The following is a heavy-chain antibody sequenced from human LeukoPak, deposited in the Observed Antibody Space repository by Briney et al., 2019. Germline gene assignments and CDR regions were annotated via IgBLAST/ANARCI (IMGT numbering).Heavy chain of an antibody. CDR1: GYRFGSYW. V-gene: IGHV5-51*01. CDR2: IYPADSDT. Sequence: GEFLKISCQASGYRFGSYWIGWVRQMPGQGLEWMGIIYPADSDTTYSPSFQGHVIISVDTSINTAYPHWSSLMASDTAIYYXXXXXXKXXXHYYXYMDVWXKGTPVTVSS. J-gene: IGHJ6*03. CDR3: XXXXXKXXXHYYXYMDV.